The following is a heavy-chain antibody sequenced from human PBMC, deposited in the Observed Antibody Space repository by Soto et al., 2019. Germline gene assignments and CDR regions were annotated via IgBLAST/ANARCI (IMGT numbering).Heavy chain of an antibody. J-gene: IGHJ4*02. V-gene: IGHV4-31*03. D-gene: IGHD3-22*01. CDR1: GGSISSGGYY. Sequence: SETLSLTCTVSGGSISSGGYYWSWIRQHPGKGLEWIGYIYYSGSTYYNPSLKSRVTISVDTSKNQFSLKLSSVTAADTAVYYCARGPLPPTMIPVSAFDYWGQGTLVTVSS. CDR2: IYYSGST. CDR3: ARGPLPPTMIPVSAFDY.